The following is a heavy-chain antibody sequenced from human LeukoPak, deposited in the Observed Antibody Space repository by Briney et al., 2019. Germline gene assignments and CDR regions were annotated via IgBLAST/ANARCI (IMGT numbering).Heavy chain of an antibody. CDR3: ARENWNYVDY. CDR2: IRYDGSNE. D-gene: IGHD3-3*01. Sequence: PGGSLRLSCAASGFPFSNSGMHRVRQAPGKGLEWVAFIRYDGSNEIYADSVKGRFTISRDNPKNSLHLQMNSLRDEDTAVYYCARENWNYVDYWGQGTLVTVSS. CDR1: GFPFSNSG. J-gene: IGHJ4*02. V-gene: IGHV3-30*02.